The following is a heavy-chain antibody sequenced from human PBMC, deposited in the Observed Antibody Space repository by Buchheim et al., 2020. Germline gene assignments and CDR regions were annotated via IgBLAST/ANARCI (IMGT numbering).Heavy chain of an antibody. Sequence: EVQLLESGGGLVQPGGSLRLSCAASGFTFSSYAMSWVRQAPGKGLEWLSYISSTTATIYYADSVKGRFTISRDNAKNSLYLQMNSLRDEDTALYYCVKDTYSGSFPPDFDYWGQGTL. CDR2: ISSTTATI. J-gene: IGHJ4*02. CDR3: VKDTYSGSFPPDFDY. V-gene: IGHV3-48*02. CDR1: GFTFSSYA. D-gene: IGHD1-26*01.